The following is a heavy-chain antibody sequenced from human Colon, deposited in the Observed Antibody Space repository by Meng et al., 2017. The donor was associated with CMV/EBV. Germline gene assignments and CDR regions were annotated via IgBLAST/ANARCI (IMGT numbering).Heavy chain of an antibody. CDR2: IYSDGTT. CDR3: ARDWGYCSGDTCHSHFDY. J-gene: IGHJ4*02. V-gene: IGHV4-4*07. D-gene: IGHD2-15*01. Sequence: GHLRTWGPGRVNPSAPLPPPSTVSGGSINNDYWNWIRQPAGKGLEWIGRIYSDGTTNYNPSLRSRVSMSVDTSKNQFSLKLTSATAADTAVYYCARDWGYCSGDTCHSHFDYWGQGTLVTVSS. CDR1: GGSINNDY.